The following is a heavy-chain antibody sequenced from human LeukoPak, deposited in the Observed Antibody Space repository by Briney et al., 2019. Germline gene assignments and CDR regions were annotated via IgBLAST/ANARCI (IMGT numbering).Heavy chain of an antibody. CDR2: IGGSGGST. V-gene: IGHV3-23*01. CDR1: GFTFRSHV. Sequence: GGSLRLSCAVSGFTFRSHVMSWVRQAPGKGLEWVSAIGGSGGSTYYYADSVQGRFTISRDNSKNTLYLQMNSLRAEDTAVYYCAKAPYQLLKKGYFDYWGQGTLVTVSS. J-gene: IGHJ4*02. CDR3: AKAPYQLLKKGYFDY. D-gene: IGHD2-2*01.